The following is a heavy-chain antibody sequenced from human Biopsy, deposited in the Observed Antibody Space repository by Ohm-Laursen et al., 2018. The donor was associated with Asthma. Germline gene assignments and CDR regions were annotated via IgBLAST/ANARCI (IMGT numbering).Heavy chain of an antibody. Sequence: SLRVACTPSGCNLHTYIVSWVRQAPGWGLAWVATLSHDNNYKGYADTAKARFTISRDFSKTSVYLQVNSLRLEDTAFYYCARDPGINIAPGHWSFDFWGRGTLVTVSS. CDR1: GCNLHTYI. J-gene: IGHJ2*01. CDR3: ARDPGINIAPGHWSFDF. D-gene: IGHD1-14*01. V-gene: IGHV3-30*04. CDR2: LSHDNNYK.